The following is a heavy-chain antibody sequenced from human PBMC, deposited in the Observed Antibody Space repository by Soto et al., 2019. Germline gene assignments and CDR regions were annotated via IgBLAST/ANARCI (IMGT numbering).Heavy chain of an antibody. CDR1: GGSFSGYY. Sequence: PSETLSLTCAVYGGSFSGYYWSWIRQPPGKGLEWIGEINHSGSTNYNPSLKSRVTISVDTSKNQFSLKLSSVTAADTAVYYCARSRVATIIGYWGQGTLVTVSS. D-gene: IGHD5-12*01. J-gene: IGHJ4*02. V-gene: IGHV4-34*01. CDR2: INHSGST. CDR3: ARSRVATIIGY.